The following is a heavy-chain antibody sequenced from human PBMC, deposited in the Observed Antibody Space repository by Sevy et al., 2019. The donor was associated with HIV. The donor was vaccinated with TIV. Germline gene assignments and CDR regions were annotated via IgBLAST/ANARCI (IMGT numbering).Heavy chain of an antibody. CDR2: IWYDGSNN. D-gene: IGHD6-19*01. J-gene: IGHJ4*02. V-gene: IGHV3-33*01. Sequence: GGSLRLSCAASGFTFSSYGMHWVRQSPGKGLEWVAVIWYDGSNNYYADCVKGRFTISRDNSKNTLYLQMNSLRGEDTAVYYCARDGLSSGWLFDSWGQGTLVTVSS. CDR3: ARDGLSSGWLFDS. CDR1: GFTFSSYG.